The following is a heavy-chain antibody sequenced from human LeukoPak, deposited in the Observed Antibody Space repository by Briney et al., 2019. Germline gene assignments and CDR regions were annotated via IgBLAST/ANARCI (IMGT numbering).Heavy chain of an antibody. J-gene: IGHJ3*02. V-gene: IGHV3-23*01. CDR2: ISGSGGST. D-gene: IGHD3-22*01. CDR1: GFTFSSYG. Sequence: GGTLRLSCAASGFTFSSYGMSWVRQAPGKGLEWVSAISGSGGSTYYADSVKGRFTISRDNSKNTLYLQMNSLRAEDTAVYYCARPDYDSSGYYYVFHAFDIWGQGTMVTVSS. CDR3: ARPDYDSSGYYYVFHAFDI.